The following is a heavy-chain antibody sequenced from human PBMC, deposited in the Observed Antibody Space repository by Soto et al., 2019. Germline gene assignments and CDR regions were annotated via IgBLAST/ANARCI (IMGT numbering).Heavy chain of an antibody. V-gene: IGHV4-59*08. Sequence: SETLCLTCIVSGDSISTDYWSWIRQSPGKGLEWIGFIYYGGSTNYNPSLKSRVTISVDTPKNQFSPKLSSVTAADTAVYYCAKNWNWGSLVHWGQGTLVTVSS. CDR1: GDSISTDY. CDR3: AKNWNWGSLVH. D-gene: IGHD7-27*01. J-gene: IGHJ4*02. CDR2: IYYGGST.